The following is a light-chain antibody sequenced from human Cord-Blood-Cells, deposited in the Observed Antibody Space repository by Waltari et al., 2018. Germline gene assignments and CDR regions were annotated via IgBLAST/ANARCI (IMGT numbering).Light chain of an antibody. CDR3: QQYDNLPLT. CDR2: DAS. Sequence: DIQMTRPHHSLSAPVGDRFTLTCQASQDISNYLNWHQQKPGKAPKLLIYDASNLETGVPSRFSGSGSGTDFTFTISSLQPEDIATYYCQQYDNLPLTFGGGTKVEIK. CDR1: QDISNY. V-gene: IGKV1-33*01. J-gene: IGKJ4*01.